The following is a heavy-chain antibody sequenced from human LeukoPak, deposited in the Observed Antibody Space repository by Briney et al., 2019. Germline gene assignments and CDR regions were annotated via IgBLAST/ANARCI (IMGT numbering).Heavy chain of an antibody. D-gene: IGHD2-15*01. CDR3: ARDRGYCSGGSCYRWFDP. Sequence: PSETLSLTCTVSGASISSYHWSWIRQPPGKGLEWIGYIYYSGSTNYNPSLKSRVTISVDTSKNQFSLKLSSVTAADTAVYYCARDRGYCSGGSCYRWFDPWGQGTLVTVSS. CDR1: GASISSYH. J-gene: IGHJ5*02. CDR2: IYYSGST. V-gene: IGHV4-59*01.